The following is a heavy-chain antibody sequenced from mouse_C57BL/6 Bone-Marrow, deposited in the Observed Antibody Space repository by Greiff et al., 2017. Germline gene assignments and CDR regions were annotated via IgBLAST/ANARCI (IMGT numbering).Heavy chain of an antibody. Sequence: VQLQQSGPELVKPGASVKISCKASGYAFSSSWMNWVKQRAGKGLEWIGRIYPGDGDTNSNGKFKGKATLTADKSSSPAYMQLSSLTSEDSAVYFCARGGTTVVARYFDVWGTGTTVTVSS. V-gene: IGHV1-82*01. J-gene: IGHJ1*03. CDR2: IYPGDGDT. D-gene: IGHD1-1*01. CDR3: ARGGTTVVARYFDV. CDR1: GYAFSSSW.